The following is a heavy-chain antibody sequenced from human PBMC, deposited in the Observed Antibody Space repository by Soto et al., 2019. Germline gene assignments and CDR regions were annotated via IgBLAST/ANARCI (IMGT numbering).Heavy chain of an antibody. V-gene: IGHV4-39*01. CDR1: GGSISSSSYY. Sequence: QLQLQESGPGLVKPSETLSLTCTVSGGSISSSSYYWGWIRQPPGKGLEWVGSIYYSGSTSYNPSLKSRVTIPVDTSKNQSSPKLSSVTAAATAVYYCASFSGDYGSYWGQGNLVTVSS. D-gene: IGHD4-17*01. CDR3: ASFSGDYGSY. J-gene: IGHJ1*01. CDR2: IYYSGST.